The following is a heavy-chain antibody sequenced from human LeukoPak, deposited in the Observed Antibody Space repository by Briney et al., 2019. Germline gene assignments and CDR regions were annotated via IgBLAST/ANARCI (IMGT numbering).Heavy chain of an antibody. J-gene: IGHJ5*02. V-gene: IGHV3-33*01. CDR2: IWYDGSNK. CDR1: GFTFSSYG. CDR3: ARDRYCSSTSCYVPWFDP. D-gene: IGHD2-2*01. Sequence: GGSLRLSCAASGFTFSSYGMHWVRQAPGKGREWVAVIWYDGSNKYYADSVKGRFTVSRDNSKNTLYLQMNSLRAEDTAVYYCARDRYCSSTSCYVPWFDPWGQGTLVTVSS.